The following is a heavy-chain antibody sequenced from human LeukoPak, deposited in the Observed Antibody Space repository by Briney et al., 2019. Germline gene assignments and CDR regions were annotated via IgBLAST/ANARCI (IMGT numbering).Heavy chain of an antibody. CDR1: GFTFSNYW. J-gene: IGHJ4*02. Sequence: GGSLRLSCAASGFTFSNYWMSWVRQAPGKGPEWVANIKEDGSEKYYVDSVKGRFTISRDNARNSLYLQMNNLRAEDTAVYYCASGRQLGYWGQGTLVTVAS. D-gene: IGHD6-13*01. V-gene: IGHV3-7*01. CDR3: ASGRQLGY. CDR2: IKEDGSEK.